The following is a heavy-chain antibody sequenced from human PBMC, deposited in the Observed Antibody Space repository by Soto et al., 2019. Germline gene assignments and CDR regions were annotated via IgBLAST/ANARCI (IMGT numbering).Heavy chain of an antibody. Sequence: QVQLVESGGGVVQPGRSLRLSCAASGFTFSSYGMHWVRQAPGKGLEWVAVIWYDGSNKYYADSVKGRFTISRDNSKNTLYLQMNSLRAEDTAVYYCAIIHDYGDYVPFDYWGQGTLVTVSS. J-gene: IGHJ4*02. V-gene: IGHV3-33*01. D-gene: IGHD4-17*01. CDR3: AIIHDYGDYVPFDY. CDR2: IWYDGSNK. CDR1: GFTFSSYG.